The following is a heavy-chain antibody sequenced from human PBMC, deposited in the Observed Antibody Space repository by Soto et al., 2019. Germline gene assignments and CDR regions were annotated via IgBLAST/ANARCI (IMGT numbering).Heavy chain of an antibody. CDR3: ARAVVVSGFDY. CDR1: GFTFSSYI. CDR2: ISSSSSYI. V-gene: IGHV3-21*01. Sequence: GGSLSLSCASSGFTFSSYIMNWVRQAPGKGLEWVSSISSSSSYIYYADSVKGRFTISRDNAKNSLYLQMNSLRAEDTAVYYCARAVVVSGFDYWGQGTLVTVSS. D-gene: IGHD2-2*01. J-gene: IGHJ4*02.